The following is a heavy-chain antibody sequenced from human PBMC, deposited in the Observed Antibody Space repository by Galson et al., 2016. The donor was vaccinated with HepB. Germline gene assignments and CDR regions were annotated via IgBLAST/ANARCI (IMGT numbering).Heavy chain of an antibody. D-gene: IGHD3-10*01. J-gene: IGHJ4*02. CDR3: VKATYGRRGHFDY. V-gene: IGHV3-64D*09. Sequence: SLRLSCAGSGFIFSSYAIHWVRQAPGKGLEYVSAISSNGDSTYSADSVKGRFTISRDDSKNTLYLQMSSLRAEDTAVYYCVKATYGRRGHFDYWGQGTLVTVSS. CDR1: GFIFSSYA. CDR2: ISSNGDST.